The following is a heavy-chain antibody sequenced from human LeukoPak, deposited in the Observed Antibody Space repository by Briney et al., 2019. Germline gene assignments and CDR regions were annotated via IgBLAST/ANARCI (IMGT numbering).Heavy chain of an antibody. CDR3: ARGSDTTWDAFDI. CDR2: IGTAGDT. Sequence: GGSLRLSCAASGFTFSSYDMHWVRQATGKGLEWVSAIGTAGDTYYPGSVKGRFTISRENAKNSLYLQMNSLRAGGTAVYYCARGSDTTWDAFDIWGQGTMVTVSS. CDR1: GFTFSSYD. D-gene: IGHD1-26*01. J-gene: IGHJ3*02. V-gene: IGHV3-13*01.